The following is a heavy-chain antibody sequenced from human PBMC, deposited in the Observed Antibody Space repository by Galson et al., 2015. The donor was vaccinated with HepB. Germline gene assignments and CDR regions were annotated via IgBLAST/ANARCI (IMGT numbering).Heavy chain of an antibody. J-gene: IGHJ3*02. D-gene: IGHD6-19*01. CDR1: GFTFSDYY. CDR3: ARDLLAVAGPSRAFDI. V-gene: IGHV3-11*06. CDR2: ISSSSSYT. Sequence: SLRLSCAASGFTFSDYYMSWIRQAPGKGLEWVSYISSSSSYTNYADSVKGRFTISRDNAKNSLYLQMNSLRAEDTAVYYCARDLLAVAGPSRAFDIWGQGTMVTVSS.